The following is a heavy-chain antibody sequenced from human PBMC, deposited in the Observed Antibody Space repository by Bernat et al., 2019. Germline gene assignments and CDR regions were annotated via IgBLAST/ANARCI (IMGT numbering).Heavy chain of an antibody. CDR1: GFTFSNAW. Sequence: EVQLVESGGGLVKPGGSLRLSCAASGFTFSNAWMNWVRQAPGKGLEWVGRIKSKTGGGTTDYAAPVKGRFTISRDDSKNTLYLQMNSLKTEDTAVYYCTTDPGWELHRGVDYWGQGTLVTVSS. CDR3: TTDPGWELHRGVDY. J-gene: IGHJ4*02. V-gene: IGHV3-15*07. CDR2: IKSKTGGGTT. D-gene: IGHD1-26*01.